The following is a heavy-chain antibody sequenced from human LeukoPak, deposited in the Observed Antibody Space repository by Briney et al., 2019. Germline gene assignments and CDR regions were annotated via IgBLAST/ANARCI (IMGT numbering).Heavy chain of an antibody. Sequence: GGSLRLSCAPSGFTFDNFAMTWVRQAPGKGLEWVSEITGSGGSTYYADSVKGRFTISRDNSKNTLYLQMNRLRAEDTAIYYCARELXXFDYXGQGTLVTVSS. CDR3: ARELXXFDY. CDR2: ITGSGGST. D-gene: IGHD3-10*01. V-gene: IGHV3-23*01. J-gene: IGHJ4*02. CDR1: GFTFDNFA.